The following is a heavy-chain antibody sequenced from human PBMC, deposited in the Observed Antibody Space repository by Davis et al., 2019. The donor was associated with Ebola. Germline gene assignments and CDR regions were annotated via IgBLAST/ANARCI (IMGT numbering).Heavy chain of an antibody. CDR1: GDAFNSYA. Sequence: SVKVSCKASGDAFNSYAINWVRQAPGHGLEWMGGVIPIFGTADNAQKFQDRVTLTADESTNTAYMELTSLRFEDTAVYYCAGGLVMEGIQIWGQGTMVTVSS. D-gene: IGHD3/OR15-3a*01. V-gene: IGHV1-69*13. CDR2: VIPIFGTA. J-gene: IGHJ3*02. CDR3: AGGLVMEGIQI.